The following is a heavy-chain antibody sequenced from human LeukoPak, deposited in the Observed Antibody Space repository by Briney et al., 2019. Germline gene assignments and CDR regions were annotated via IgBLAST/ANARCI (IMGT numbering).Heavy chain of an antibody. CDR2: IYPSGST. Sequence: SETLSLTCTVSGGSISSYYWTWIRQPAGKGLEWIGRIYPSGSTNYNPSLKSRVSMSVDTSKNQFSLKLSSVTAADTAVYYCARENSGSYREFDYWGQGTLVTVSS. J-gene: IGHJ4*02. CDR3: ARENSGSYREFDY. D-gene: IGHD1-26*01. V-gene: IGHV4-4*07. CDR1: GGSISSYY.